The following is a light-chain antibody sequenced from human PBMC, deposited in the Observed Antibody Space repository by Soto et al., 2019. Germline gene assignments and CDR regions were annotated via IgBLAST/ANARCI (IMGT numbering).Light chain of an antibody. CDR1: QSISSW. J-gene: IGKJ1*01. V-gene: IGKV1-5*03. CDR2: KAS. CDR3: QQYNRYRT. Sequence: DIQMTQSPSTLSASVGDRVTITCRASQSISSWLAWYQQKPGTAPKLLIYKASSLESGVPSRFSGRGSGTEFTLTISSLQPDDFATYYCQQYNRYRTFGQGTKVEIK.